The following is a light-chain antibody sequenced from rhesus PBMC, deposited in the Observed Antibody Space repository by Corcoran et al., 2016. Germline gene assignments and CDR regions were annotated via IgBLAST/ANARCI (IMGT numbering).Light chain of an antibody. CDR2: EVN. Sequence: QAALTQPRSMSGSPGQSVTISCTGTSSDIGGYTYVSWYQQHPDTAPKVMIYEVNKRPSGVSDRFSGSKSGNTASLTISGLQAEDESDYYCCSYAGSSTYYICGGGTRLTVL. V-gene: IGLV2-32*01. J-gene: IGLJ1*01. CDR1: SSDIGGYTY. CDR3: CSYAGSSTYYI.